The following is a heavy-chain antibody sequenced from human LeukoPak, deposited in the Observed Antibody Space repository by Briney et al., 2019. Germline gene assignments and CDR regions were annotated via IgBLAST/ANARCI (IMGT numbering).Heavy chain of an antibody. D-gene: IGHD6-25*01. CDR1: GGSLSSSSYY. J-gene: IGHJ4*02. CDR3: ARGNSSGWPLDY. V-gene: IGHV4-61*02. CDR2: IYTSGST. Sequence: PSETLSLTCTVSGGSLSSSSYYWSWIRQPAGKGLEWIGRIYTSGSTNYNPSLKSRLTMSVDTSKNQFSLKMSSVTAADTAVYYCARGNSSGWPLDYWGQGTLVTVSS.